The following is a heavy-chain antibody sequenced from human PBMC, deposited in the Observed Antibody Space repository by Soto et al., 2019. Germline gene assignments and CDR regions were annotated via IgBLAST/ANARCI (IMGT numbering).Heavy chain of an antibody. CDR3: ARYFFDSSDYTTNWFDP. CDR1: GDSISNSRFY. Sequence: SETLSLTCSVSGDSISNSRFYWAWIRQPPGEGLEWIGSIYHTGNAYYNPSLKSRVTISVDTSKNQFSLKLTSVTAADAALYYCARYFFDSSDYTTNWFDPWGQGTLVTVSS. V-gene: IGHV4-39*01. CDR2: IYHTGNA. J-gene: IGHJ5*02. D-gene: IGHD3-22*01.